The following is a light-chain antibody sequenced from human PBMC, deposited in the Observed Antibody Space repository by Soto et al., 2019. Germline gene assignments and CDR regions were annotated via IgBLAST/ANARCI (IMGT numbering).Light chain of an antibody. CDR1: QSVTSN. CDR3: QQYDRWPVN. CDR2: DEF. J-gene: IGKJ4*01. V-gene: IGKV3-15*01. Sequence: EVVMTQSPATLSVSPGERVTFSCRASQSVTSNLAWYPHKPGQSPRLLISDEFTVASGIPPRFSGSGSGTEFTLTIDRLQSADFAVYYCQQYDRWPVNFGGGTKVEIK.